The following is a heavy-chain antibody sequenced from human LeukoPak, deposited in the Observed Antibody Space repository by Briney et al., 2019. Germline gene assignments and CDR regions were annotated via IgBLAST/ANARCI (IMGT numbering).Heavy chain of an antibody. Sequence: GGSLRLSCAASGFTFSSYSMNWVRQAPGKGLEWVSYISSSSSTIYYADSVKGRFTISRDNSKNTLYLQMNSLRAEDTAVYYCARDFFGYSYGSLCDWGQGTLVTVSS. V-gene: IGHV3-48*01. D-gene: IGHD5-18*01. CDR1: GFTFSSYS. J-gene: IGHJ4*02. CDR3: ARDFFGYSYGSLCD. CDR2: ISSSSSTI.